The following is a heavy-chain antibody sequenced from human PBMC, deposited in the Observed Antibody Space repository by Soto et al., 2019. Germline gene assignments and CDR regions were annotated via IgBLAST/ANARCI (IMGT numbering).Heavy chain of an antibody. J-gene: IGHJ4*02. D-gene: IGHD5-12*01. V-gene: IGHV3-23*01. CDR3: AKESRGYSGYVLDY. CDR1: GFTFSSYA. Sequence: GGSLRLSCAASGFTFSSYAMSWVRPAPGKGLEWVSAISDSGASTYYADSVKGRFTISRDNSKNTLYLQMNSLRAEDTAVYYCAKESRGYSGYVLDYWGQGTLVTVSS. CDR2: ISDSGAST.